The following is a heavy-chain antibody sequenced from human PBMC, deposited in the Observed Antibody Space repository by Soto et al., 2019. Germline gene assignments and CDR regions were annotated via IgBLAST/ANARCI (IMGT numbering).Heavy chain of an antibody. CDR2: INHSGST. CDR3: ALRYDYRYY. CDR1: GGSFSNYY. J-gene: IGHJ4*02. D-gene: IGHD4-4*01. Sequence: PSETLSLTCAVYGGSFSNYYWSWIRQPPGKGLEWIGEINHSGSTTYNPSLKSRVTISVDTSKNQFSLRLSSVTAADTAVYYCALRYDYRYYWGQGTPVTVSS. V-gene: IGHV4-34*09.